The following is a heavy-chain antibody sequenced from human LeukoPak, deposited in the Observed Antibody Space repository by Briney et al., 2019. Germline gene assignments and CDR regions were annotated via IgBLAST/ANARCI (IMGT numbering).Heavy chain of an antibody. D-gene: IGHD2/OR15-2a*01. CDR2: ISGSGGST. V-gene: IGHV3-23*01. J-gene: IGHJ4*02. Sequence: GGSLRLSCAASGFTFSTYPMNWVRQAPGKGLEWVSTISGSGGSTYYADSVKGRFTISRDNSKNTLYLQMNRLRADDAAIYYCAKERTQTTSFDCWGQGTLVTVSS. CDR1: GFTFSTYP. CDR3: AKERTQTTSFDC.